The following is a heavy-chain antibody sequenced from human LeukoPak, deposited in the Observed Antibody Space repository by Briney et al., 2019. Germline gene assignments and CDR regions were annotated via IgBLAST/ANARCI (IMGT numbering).Heavy chain of an antibody. Sequence: GGSLRLSCAASGFTFSSYAMSWVRQAPGKGLEWVSAISGSGGSTYYADSVKGRFTISRDNSKNTLYLQMNSLRAEDTAVYYCATPGYSYGYEWYYFDYWGQGTLVTVSS. D-gene: IGHD5-18*01. J-gene: IGHJ4*02. CDR1: GFTFSSYA. CDR2: ISGSGGST. CDR3: ATPGYSYGYEWYYFDY. V-gene: IGHV3-23*01.